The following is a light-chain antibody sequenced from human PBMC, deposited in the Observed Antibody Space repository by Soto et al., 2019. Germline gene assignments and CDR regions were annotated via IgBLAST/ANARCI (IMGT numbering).Light chain of an antibody. J-gene: IGKJ4*01. CDR2: AAS. Sequence: IQLTQSPSFLAASVGDRVTITCRASQGISSYLAWYQQEPGKAPKPLIYAASTLQSGVPSRFSGGGSGTEFTLTISSLQPEDFATYYCQQLKSYPVTFGGGTKVEIK. CDR1: QGISSY. CDR3: QQLKSYPVT. V-gene: IGKV1-9*01.